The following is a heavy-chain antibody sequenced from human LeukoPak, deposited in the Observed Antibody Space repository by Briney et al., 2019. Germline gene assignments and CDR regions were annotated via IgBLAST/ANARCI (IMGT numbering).Heavy chain of an antibody. CDR2: ISAYNGNT. J-gene: IGHJ6*03. CDR1: GYTFTSYG. CDR3: ARDSIVGATTYCYYYYMDV. D-gene: IGHD1-26*01. V-gene: IGHV1-18*01. Sequence: ATVKVSCKASGYTFTSYGISWVRQAPGQGLEWMGWISAYNGNTNYAQKLQGRVTMTTDTSTSTAYMELRSLRSDDTAVYYCARDSIVGATTYCYYYYMDVWGKGTTVTVSS.